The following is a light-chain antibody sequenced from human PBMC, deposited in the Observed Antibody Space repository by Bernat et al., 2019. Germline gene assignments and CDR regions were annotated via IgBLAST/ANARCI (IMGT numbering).Light chain of an antibody. CDR2: DVS. J-gene: IGKJ5*01. Sequence: EIVLTQSPATLSLSPGERATLSCRASQSVGRYLAWYQQKPGQAPRLLMYDVSNRATGIPARFSGSGSGTDFTLTISSLEPEDFAVYYCQQRSNWTPITFGQGTRLEI. CDR1: QSVGRY. V-gene: IGKV3-11*01. CDR3: QQRSNWTPIT.